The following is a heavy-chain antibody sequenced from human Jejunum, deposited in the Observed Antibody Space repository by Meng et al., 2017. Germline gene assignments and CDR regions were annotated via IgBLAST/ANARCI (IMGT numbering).Heavy chain of an antibody. CDR2: TYYRSKYYN. CDR1: GDSVSSNSAA. CDR3: ARDWGDVRGGFDF. V-gene: IGHV6-1*01. J-gene: IGHJ4*02. D-gene: IGHD3-10*02. Sequence: QAQLHESGPGLAKPSHTPPLTCAISGDSVSSNSAAWNWIRQSPSRGLEWLGRTYYRSKYYNDYALSVKSRITLNPDTSKNQFSLQLNSVTPEDTAIYYCARDWGDVRGGFDFWGQGTLVTVSS.